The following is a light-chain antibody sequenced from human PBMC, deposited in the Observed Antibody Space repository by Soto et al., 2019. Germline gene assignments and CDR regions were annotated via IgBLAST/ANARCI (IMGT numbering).Light chain of an antibody. CDR1: QSISSW. V-gene: IGKV1-5*01. CDR2: DVS. J-gene: IGKJ2*01. CDR3: QQSYSAPRT. Sequence: DIQMTQSPSTLSASVGDRVTIACRASQSISSWLAWYQQKPGKAPKLLIYDVSSLESGVPSRFSGSGSETGFTPTISSLQPEDFATYYCQQSYSAPRTFGQGTKVDIK.